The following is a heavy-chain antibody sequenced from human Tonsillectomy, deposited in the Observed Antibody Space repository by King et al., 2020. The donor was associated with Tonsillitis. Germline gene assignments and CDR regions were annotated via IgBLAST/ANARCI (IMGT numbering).Heavy chain of an antibody. Sequence: QLVQSGAEVKKPGSSVKVSCKASGGTFSSYVINWVRQAPGQGLEWVGQIIPMFGTVKYAQSWQGRVTITADESTSTAYMELSSLRSDDTAVFYCATLGEGYNFDYWGQGTLVTVSS. CDR2: IIPMFGTV. J-gene: IGHJ4*02. CDR1: GGTFSSYV. V-gene: IGHV1-69*01. D-gene: IGHD5-24*01. CDR3: ATLGEGYNFDY.